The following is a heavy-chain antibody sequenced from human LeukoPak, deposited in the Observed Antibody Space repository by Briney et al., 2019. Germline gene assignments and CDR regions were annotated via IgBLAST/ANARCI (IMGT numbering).Heavy chain of an antibody. Sequence: SETLSLTCAVYGGSFSGYYWSWIRQTPGKGLEWIGEINHSGSTNYNPSLKSRVTISVDTSKNQFSLKLSSVTAADTAIYYCSRESGAFCPFGYWGQGTLVIVPS. J-gene: IGHJ4*02. CDR2: INHSGST. CDR3: SRESGAFCPFGY. CDR1: GGSFSGYY. D-gene: IGHD1-26*01. V-gene: IGHV4-34*01.